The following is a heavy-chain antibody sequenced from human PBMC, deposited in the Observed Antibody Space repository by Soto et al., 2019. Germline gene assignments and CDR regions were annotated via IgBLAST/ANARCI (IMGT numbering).Heavy chain of an antibody. Sequence: EVQLLESGGGLVQPGGSLRLSCAASGFTFSSYAMSWVRQAPGKGLVWVSAISGSGGSTYYADSVKGRFTISRDNSKNTLYLQMNSLRAEDTAVYYCARTGGSKYSSGWYYFDYWGQGTLVTVSS. D-gene: IGHD6-19*01. V-gene: IGHV3-23*01. CDR1: GFTFSSYA. CDR3: ARTGGSKYSSGWYYFDY. J-gene: IGHJ4*02. CDR2: ISGSGGST.